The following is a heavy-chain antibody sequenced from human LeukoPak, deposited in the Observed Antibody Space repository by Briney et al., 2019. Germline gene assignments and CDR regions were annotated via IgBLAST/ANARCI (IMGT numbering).Heavy chain of an antibody. CDR3: ATEFDDYGDQYYFDY. V-gene: IGHV1-24*01. J-gene: IGHJ4*02. Sequence: GASVKVSCKASGGTFSSYAISWVRQAPGQGLEWMGGFDPEDGETIYAQKFQGRVTMTEDTSTDTAYMELSSLRSEDTAVYYCATEFDDYGDQYYFDYWGQGTLVTVSS. CDR1: GGTFSSYA. D-gene: IGHD4-17*01. CDR2: FDPEDGET.